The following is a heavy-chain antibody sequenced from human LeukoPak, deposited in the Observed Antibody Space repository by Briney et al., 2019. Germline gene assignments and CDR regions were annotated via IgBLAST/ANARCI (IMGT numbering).Heavy chain of an antibody. CDR2: ISAYNGNT. D-gene: IGHD3-16*01. CDR1: GYTFTSYG. J-gene: IGHJ6*03. Sequence: ASVKVSCKASGYTFTSYGISWVRQAPGQGLEWMGWISAYNGNTNYAQKLQGRVTMTTDTSTSTAYMELRSLRSDDTAVYYCATGITYSRIRYYYYYMDVWGKGTTVTVSS. V-gene: IGHV1-18*01. CDR3: ATGITYSRIRYYYYYMDV.